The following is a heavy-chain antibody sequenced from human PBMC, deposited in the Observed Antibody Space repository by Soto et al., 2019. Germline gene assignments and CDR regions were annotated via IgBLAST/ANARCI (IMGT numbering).Heavy chain of an antibody. CDR2: IRSKTDAATA. CDR1: GFTFSNAW. CDR3: ARYYYDSSGYDGMDV. Sequence: GGSLRLSCAASGFTFSNAWMSWVRQAPGKGLEWVGRIRSKTDAATADYAAPVKGRFTISRDDSENTLYLQMNSLKTEDTAVYYCARYYYDSSGYDGMDVWGQGTTVTVSS. D-gene: IGHD3-22*01. J-gene: IGHJ6*02. V-gene: IGHV3-15*01.